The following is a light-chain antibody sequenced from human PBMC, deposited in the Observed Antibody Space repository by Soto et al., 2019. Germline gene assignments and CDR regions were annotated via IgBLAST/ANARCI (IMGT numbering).Light chain of an antibody. CDR3: QHRFNWPLT. CDR1: QNVSTF. J-gene: IGKJ4*01. V-gene: IGKV3-11*01. CDR2: DAS. Sequence: EIVLTQSPATLSLSPGERAILSCRASQNVSTFFAWYQQKAGQAPRLLIYDASERATGIPARFSGSGSGTDFTLTINSLEPEDFAVYYCQHRFNWPLTFGSGTTVELK.